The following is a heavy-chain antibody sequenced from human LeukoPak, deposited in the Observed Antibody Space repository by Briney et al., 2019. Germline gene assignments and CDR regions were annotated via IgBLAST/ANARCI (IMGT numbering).Heavy chain of an antibody. J-gene: IGHJ3*02. CDR1: RFTFSSYA. CDR3: ARGAVVRGFDAFDI. V-gene: IGHV3-23*01. Sequence: GGSLRLSCAASRFTFSSYAMSWVRQAPGKGLEWVSTISSSGGSTYYADSVKGRFTISRDNAKNSLYLQMNSLRAEDTAVYYCARGAVVRGFDAFDIWGQGTMVTVSS. CDR2: ISSSGGST. D-gene: IGHD2-21*01.